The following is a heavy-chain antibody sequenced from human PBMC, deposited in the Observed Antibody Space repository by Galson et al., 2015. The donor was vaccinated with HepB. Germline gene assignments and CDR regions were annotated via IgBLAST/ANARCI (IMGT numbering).Heavy chain of an antibody. D-gene: IGHD6-19*01. CDR3: ARAWATHSSGWYLDS. Sequence: SLRLSCAASGFTSSSYSMNWVRQAPGKGLEWVSPISSGGSYIYYADSVKGRFTISRDNAKNSLYQQMNSLRAEDTAVYYRARAWATHSSGWYLDSWGQGTLVTVPS. CDR1: GFTSSSYS. V-gene: IGHV3-21*01. CDR2: ISSGGSYI. J-gene: IGHJ4*02.